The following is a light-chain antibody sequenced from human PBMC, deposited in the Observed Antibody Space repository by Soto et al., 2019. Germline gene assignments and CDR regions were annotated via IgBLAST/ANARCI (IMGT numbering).Light chain of an antibody. CDR1: QSISIY. J-gene: IGKJ4*01. V-gene: IGKV1-39*01. CDR3: QQSYSTPQVT. Sequence: DIQMTQSPSSLSASVGDRGTITCRASQSISIYLNWYQQKPGKAPKLLIYAASSLHSGVPSRFSGSGSGTDFTLTISSLKPEDFATYYCQQSYSTPQVTFGGGTKVDIK. CDR2: AAS.